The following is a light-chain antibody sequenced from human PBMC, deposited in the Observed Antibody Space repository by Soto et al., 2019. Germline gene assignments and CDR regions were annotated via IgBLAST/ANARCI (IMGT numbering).Light chain of an antibody. CDR3: QVWDSSSDHVV. V-gene: IGLV3-21*04. Sequence: SYELTQPPSVSVAPGKTARITCGGNNIGSKSVHWYPQKPGQAPVLVIYYDSDRPSGIPERFSGSNSGNTATLTISRVEAGDEADCYCQVWDSSSDHVVFGGWTKRTVL. CDR2: YDS. J-gene: IGLJ2*01. CDR1: NIGSKS.